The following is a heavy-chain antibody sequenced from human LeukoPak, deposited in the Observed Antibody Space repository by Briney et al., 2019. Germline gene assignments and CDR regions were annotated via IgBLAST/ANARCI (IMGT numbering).Heavy chain of an antibody. CDR2: INTNTGNP. CDR3: ARVSVVVPAARVQGPYYYYGMDV. Sequence: ASVKVSCKASGYTFTSYAMNWVRQAPGQGLEWMGWINTNTGNPTYAQGFTGRFVFSLDTSVSTAYLQISSLKAEDTAVYYCARVSVVVPAARVQGPYYYYGMDVWGQGTTVTVSS. CDR1: GYTFTSYA. J-gene: IGHJ6*02. D-gene: IGHD2-2*01. V-gene: IGHV7-4-1*02.